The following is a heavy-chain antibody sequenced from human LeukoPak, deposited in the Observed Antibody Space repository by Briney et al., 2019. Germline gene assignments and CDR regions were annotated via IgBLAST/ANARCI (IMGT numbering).Heavy chain of an antibody. CDR1: GFTVSSNS. J-gene: IGHJ4*02. V-gene: IGHV3-66*03. CDR2: IYSDNT. Sequence: GGSLRLSCTVSGFTVSSNSMSWVRQAPGKGLEWVSFIYSDNTHYSDSVKGRFTISRDNSKNTLYLQMNSLRAEDTAVYCCANSIPEGYSSSSGFDYWGQGTLVTVSS. D-gene: IGHD6-6*01. CDR3: ANSIPEGYSSSSGFDY.